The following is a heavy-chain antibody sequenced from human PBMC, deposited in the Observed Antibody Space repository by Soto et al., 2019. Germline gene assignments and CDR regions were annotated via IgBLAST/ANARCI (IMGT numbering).Heavy chain of an antibody. J-gene: IGHJ6*03. CDR3: AKSRGYYYYMDV. Sequence: EVQLLESGGGLVQPGGSLRLSCAASGFTFSSYAMSWVRPAPGKGLEWVSAISGSGGSTYYEDSVKGRFTISRDNSKNTLYLQMNSLRAEDTAVYYCAKSRGYYYYMDVCGKGTTVTVSS. CDR1: GFTFSSYA. D-gene: IGHD3-10*01. V-gene: IGHV3-23*01. CDR2: ISGSGGST.